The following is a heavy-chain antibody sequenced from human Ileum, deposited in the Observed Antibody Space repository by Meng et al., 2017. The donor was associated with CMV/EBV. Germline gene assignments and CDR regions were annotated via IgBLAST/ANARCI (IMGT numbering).Heavy chain of an antibody. D-gene: IGHD2-8*02. J-gene: IGHJ4*02. V-gene: IGHV3-15*07. Sequence: SGFNFNIAWMTWVRQAPGKGLEWVGRITSKGSGGTTDFAAPVKGRFTISRDDSQNTLFLQMNSLKIEDTAVYYCTAVGTDSYMELDKWGQGTLVTVSS. CDR3: TAVGTDSYMELDK. CDR1: GFNFNIAW. CDR2: ITSKGSGGTT.